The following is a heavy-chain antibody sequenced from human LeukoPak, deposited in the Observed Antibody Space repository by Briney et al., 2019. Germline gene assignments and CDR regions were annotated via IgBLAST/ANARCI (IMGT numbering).Heavy chain of an antibody. CDR3: AREHWDFDY. CDR1: GFTFSNYA. Sequence: GGSLRLSCAASGFTFSNYAITWIRQAPGMGLEWVSEISGSGESTYYGDSVKGRFTISRDNSKNTLYLQMNSLRAGDTAVYYCAREHWDFDYWGQGTLVTVSS. D-gene: IGHD7-27*01. J-gene: IGHJ4*02. V-gene: IGHV3-23*01. CDR2: ISGSGEST.